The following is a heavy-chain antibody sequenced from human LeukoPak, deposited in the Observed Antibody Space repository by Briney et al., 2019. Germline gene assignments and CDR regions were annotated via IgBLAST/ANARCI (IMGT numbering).Heavy chain of an antibody. V-gene: IGHV3-48*01. Sequence: GGSLRLSCAASGFTFSSYSMNWVRQAPGKGLEWVSYISSSSSTIYYADSVKGRFTISRDNAKNSLYLQMNSLRAEDTAVFYCARRFRDWGNAFDIWGQGTMVTVSS. CDR3: ARRFRDWGNAFDI. CDR2: ISSSSSTI. J-gene: IGHJ3*02. D-gene: IGHD7-27*01. CDR1: GFTFSSYS.